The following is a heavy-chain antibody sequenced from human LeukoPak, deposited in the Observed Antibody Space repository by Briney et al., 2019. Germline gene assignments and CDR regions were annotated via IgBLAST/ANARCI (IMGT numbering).Heavy chain of an antibody. CDR3: AKGLNYDSSGYLDY. V-gene: IGHV3-9*01. J-gene: IGHJ4*02. D-gene: IGHD3-22*01. CDR1: GFTFDDYA. CDR2: ISWNSGSI. Sequence: GRSLRLSCAASGFTFDDYAMHWVRHAPGKGLEWVSGISWNSGSIGYADSVKGRFTISRDNAKNSLYLQMNSLRAEDTALYYCAKGLNYDSSGYLDYWGQGTLVTVSS.